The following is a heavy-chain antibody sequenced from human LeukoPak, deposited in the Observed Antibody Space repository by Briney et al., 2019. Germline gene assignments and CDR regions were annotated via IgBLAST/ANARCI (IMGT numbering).Heavy chain of an antibody. CDR1: GFTFNSYG. Sequence: GGSLRLSCAAAGFTFNSYGTHWVRHAPGEGLEWVAVIWYDGSNKYYADSVKGRFTISRDNSKNTLYLQMNSRRAEDTAVYYCARPNGYSSGWFFDYWGQGTLGTVSS. D-gene: IGHD6-19*01. CDR3: ARPNGYSSGWFFDY. V-gene: IGHV3-33*01. J-gene: IGHJ4*02. CDR2: IWYDGSNK.